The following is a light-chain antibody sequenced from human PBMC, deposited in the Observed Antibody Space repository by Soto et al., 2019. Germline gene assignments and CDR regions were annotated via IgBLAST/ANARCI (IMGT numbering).Light chain of an antibody. J-gene: IGKJ1*01. V-gene: IGKV3-15*01. CDR3: QQYNNWPKM. CDR2: RAS. CDR1: QSVSSY. Sequence: EIVLTQSPAALSLSPGERATLSCRASQSVSSYLAWYQQKPGQAPRLLIYRASTRATGVPARFSGSGSGTEFTLTISSLQSEDFAVYYCQQYNNWPKMFGQGTKVDI.